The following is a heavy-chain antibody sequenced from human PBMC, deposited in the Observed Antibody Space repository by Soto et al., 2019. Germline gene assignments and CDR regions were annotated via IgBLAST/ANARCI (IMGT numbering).Heavy chain of an antibody. Sequence: SAEVSFKPFSYTFTGYYMHRVRQAPGQGLEWMGWINPNSVGRNYAQKFQGRVTMTRDTSISTASMELSRLRSDDTAVYYCAREPMVRAPHGFDIWGQGTMVTVSS. CDR1: SYTFTGYY. V-gene: IGHV1-2*02. CDR2: INPNSVGR. CDR3: AREPMVRAPHGFDI. J-gene: IGHJ3*02. D-gene: IGHD3-10*01.